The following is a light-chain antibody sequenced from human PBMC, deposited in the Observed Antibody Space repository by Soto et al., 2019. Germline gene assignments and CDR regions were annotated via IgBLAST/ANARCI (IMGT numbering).Light chain of an antibody. Sequence: QSVLSQPPSSSVTPGQRVTISFSGSSSNIGSNTVNWYQRLPGTAPKLLIYSNNQRPSGVPDRFSGSKSGTSASLAISGLQSEDEADYYCAAWDDSLNGYYVFGTGTKVTVL. CDR1: SSNIGSNT. CDR3: AAWDDSLNGYYV. V-gene: IGLV1-44*01. J-gene: IGLJ1*01. CDR2: SNN.